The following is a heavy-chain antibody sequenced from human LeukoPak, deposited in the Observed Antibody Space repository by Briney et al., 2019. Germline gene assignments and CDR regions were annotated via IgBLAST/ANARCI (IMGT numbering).Heavy chain of an antibody. V-gene: IGHV3-23*01. Sequence: PGGSLRLSCAASGFTLSSYATSWVRQAPGKGLEWVSAISVSGNTYHADSVKGRFTISRDSSKNTLYLQMNRLRAEDAAVYYCARDLTYLQFNFWGQGTLVTVSS. D-gene: IGHD1-20*01. CDR1: GFTLSSYA. CDR2: ISVSGNT. CDR3: ARDLTYLQFNF. J-gene: IGHJ4*02.